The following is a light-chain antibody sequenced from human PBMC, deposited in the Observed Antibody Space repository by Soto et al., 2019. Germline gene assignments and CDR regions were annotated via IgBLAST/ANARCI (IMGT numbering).Light chain of an antibody. CDR2: KVT. V-gene: IGLV2-14*01. Sequence: QSALTQPASVSGSPGQSITISCTGTSSDVGGSRYVSWYQQHPGKAPKLIIFKVTNRPSGVSNRFSGSQSGNTASLTISGLQAEDEANYYCFSYTSGNARVLGGGTKLTVL. J-gene: IGLJ3*02. CDR3: FSYTSGNARV. CDR1: SSDVGGSRY.